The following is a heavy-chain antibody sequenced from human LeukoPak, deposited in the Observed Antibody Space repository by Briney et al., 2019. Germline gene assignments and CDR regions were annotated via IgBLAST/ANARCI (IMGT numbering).Heavy chain of an antibody. V-gene: IGHV7-4-1*02. J-gene: IGHJ6*02. CDR2: INTNTGNP. CDR3: ARGAHIYYGSGSYYYYYGMDV. D-gene: IGHD3-10*01. CDR1: GYTFTSYA. Sequence: ASVKVPCKASGYTFTSYAMNWVRQAPGQGLEWMGWINTNTGNPTYAQGFTGRFVFSLDTSVSTAYLQISSLKAEDTAVYYCARGAHIYYGSGSYYYYYGMDVWGQGTTVTVSS.